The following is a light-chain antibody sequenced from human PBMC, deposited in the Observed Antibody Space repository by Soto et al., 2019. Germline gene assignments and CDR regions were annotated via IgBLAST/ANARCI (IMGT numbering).Light chain of an antibody. CDR3: QQSSNWPRT. Sequence: EIVLTQSPATLSLSPGEGATLSCRASQSISSFLAWYQQKPGQAPRLLIYDASNRATGIPARFSGSGSGTDFTLTISSLEHEDFAVYYCQQSSNWPRTVGQGTKVDI. CDR2: DAS. V-gene: IGKV3-11*01. CDR1: QSISSF. J-gene: IGKJ1*01.